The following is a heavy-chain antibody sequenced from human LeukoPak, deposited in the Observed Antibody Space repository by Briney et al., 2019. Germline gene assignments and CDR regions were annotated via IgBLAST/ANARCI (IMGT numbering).Heavy chain of an antibody. J-gene: IGHJ2*01. CDR2: INWNGDRT. D-gene: IGHD5-18*01. CDR1: GFTFDDYG. Sequence: PGGSLRLSCAASGFTFDDYGMSWVRQAPGKGLEWVSGINWNGDRTGYADSVKGRFTISRDNGKNSLYLQMNSLRAEDSALYYCARDLRGYTYGHWYFDLWGRGTLVTVSS. CDR3: ARDLRGYTYGHWYFDL. V-gene: IGHV3-20*04.